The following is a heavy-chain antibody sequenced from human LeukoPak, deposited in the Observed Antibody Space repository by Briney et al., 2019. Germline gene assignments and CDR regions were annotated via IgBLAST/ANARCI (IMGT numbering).Heavy chain of an antibody. Sequence: GGSLRLSCAASGFPFTNNYMSWVRQAPGKGLEWVSVINISGSVSYADSVKGRFTISRDNSNSTLYLQMNSLRVEDTALYYCARVRRQVGSRWFDSWGQGTLVTVSS. D-gene: IGHD1-26*01. CDR2: INISGSV. CDR3: ARVRRQVGSRWFDS. J-gene: IGHJ5*01. CDR1: GFPFTNNY. V-gene: IGHV3-53*01.